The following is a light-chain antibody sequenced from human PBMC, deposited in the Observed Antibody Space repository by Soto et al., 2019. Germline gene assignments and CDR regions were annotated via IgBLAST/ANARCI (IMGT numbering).Light chain of an antibody. V-gene: IGLV2-14*01. J-gene: IGLJ2*01. CDR3: SLYTSSSTLV. CDR2: DAS. Sequence: QSALTQPASVSGSPGQSITISCTGTSSDVGGYNYVSWYQQHPGKAPHLMIYDASNRPSGVSNRFSGSKSGNTASLTISGLQAEDEADYYCSLYTSSSTLVFGGGTKLTVL. CDR1: SSDVGGYNY.